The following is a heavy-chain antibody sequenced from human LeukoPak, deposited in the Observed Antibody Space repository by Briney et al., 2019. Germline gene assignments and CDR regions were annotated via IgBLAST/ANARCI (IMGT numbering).Heavy chain of an antibody. D-gene: IGHD6-19*01. CDR3: ARVEQWLVHGAFDI. CDR2: ISSSGSTI. CDR1: GFTFSSYE. J-gene: IGHJ3*02. V-gene: IGHV3-48*03. Sequence: GGSLRLSCAASGFTFSSYEMNWVRQAPGKGLGWVSYISSSGSTIYYADSVKGRFTISRDNAKNSLYLQMNSLRAEDTAVYYCARVEQWLVHGAFDIWGQGTMVTVSS.